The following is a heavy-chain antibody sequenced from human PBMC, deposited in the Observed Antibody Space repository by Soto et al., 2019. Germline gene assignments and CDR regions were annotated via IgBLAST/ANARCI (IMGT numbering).Heavy chain of an antibody. CDR1: GGSFSGYY. Sequence: SETLSLTCAVYGGSFSGYYWSWIRQPPGKGLEWIGEINHSGSTNFNPSLKSRVSISVDTSKKQFSLKLTSVTAADTAVYYCAAHLKTTVTAYWYFDLWGRGTLVTVSS. D-gene: IGHD4-17*01. CDR2: INHSGST. CDR3: AAHLKTTVTAYWYFDL. V-gene: IGHV4-34*01. J-gene: IGHJ2*01.